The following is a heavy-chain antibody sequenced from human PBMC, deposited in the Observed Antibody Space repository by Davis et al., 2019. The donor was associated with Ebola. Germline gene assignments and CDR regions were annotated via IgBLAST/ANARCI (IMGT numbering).Heavy chain of an antibody. CDR2: ISGGSHSI. CDR3: AREKFTIAASALQH. J-gene: IGHJ1*01. V-gene: IGHV3-48*02. D-gene: IGHD6-13*01. CDR1: GFTFRDYS. Sequence: PGGSLRLSCVASGFTFRDYSMNWVRQTPGKGLGWVSFISGGSHSIFYADSVKGRFTISRDNSQNSLYLQMTSLRDDDTAVYYCAREKFTIAASALQHWGQGTLVTVSS.